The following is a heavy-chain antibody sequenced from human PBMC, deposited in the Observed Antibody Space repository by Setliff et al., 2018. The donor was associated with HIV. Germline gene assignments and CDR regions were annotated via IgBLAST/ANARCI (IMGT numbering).Heavy chain of an antibody. Sequence: PSETLSLTCTVSGGSISSGSHYWSWIRQPAGKGLEWIGLIYTSGRTNYNPSLKSRVTISVDRSKNQFSLNLSSVTAADTALYCCASLFHDTSAPWLYYFDYWGQGTLVTVSS. J-gene: IGHJ4*02. CDR1: GGSISSGSHY. V-gene: IGHV4-61*02. CDR3: ASLFHDTSAPWLYYFDY. D-gene: IGHD3-22*01. CDR2: IYTSGRT.